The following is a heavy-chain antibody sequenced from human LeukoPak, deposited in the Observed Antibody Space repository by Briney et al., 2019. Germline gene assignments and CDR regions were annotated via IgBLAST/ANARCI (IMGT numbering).Heavy chain of an antibody. Sequence: PGGSLRLSCAASGFTFSNYGMHWVRQAPGKGLEWVALISYDGVNKYYADSVKGRFTISRDNSKNTLYLQMNGLRAEDTAVYHCVKRDFGRDYFDFWGQGTLVTVPS. CDR3: VKRDFGRDYFDF. V-gene: IGHV3-30*18. CDR1: GFTFSNYG. CDR2: ISYDGVNK. D-gene: IGHD2-21*01. J-gene: IGHJ4*02.